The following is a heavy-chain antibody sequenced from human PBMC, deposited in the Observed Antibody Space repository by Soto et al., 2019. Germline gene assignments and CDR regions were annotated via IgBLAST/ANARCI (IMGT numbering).Heavy chain of an antibody. D-gene: IGHD6-13*01. CDR2: IIPILGIA. CDR1: GGTFSSYT. J-gene: IGHJ6*02. Sequence: ASVKVSCKASGGTFSSYTISWVRQAPGQGLEWMGRIIPILGIANYAQKFQGRVTITADKSTSTAYMELSSLRSEDTAVYYCAREVGEVYLYSGSWHYGMDVWGQGTTVTVSS. V-gene: IGHV1-69*04. CDR3: AREVGEVYLYSGSWHYGMDV.